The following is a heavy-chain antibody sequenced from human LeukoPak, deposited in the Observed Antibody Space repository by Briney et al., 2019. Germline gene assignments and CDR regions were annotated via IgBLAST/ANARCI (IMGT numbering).Heavy chain of an antibody. CDR3: AKDKYSPVRSMSEAAYYFDF. V-gene: IGHV3-30*02. D-gene: IGHD6-13*01. CDR2: IRYDGSNK. CDR1: GFTFSSYG. Sequence: GGSPRLSCAASGFTFSSYGMHWVRQAPGKGLEWVAFIRYDGSNKYYADSVKGRFTISRDNSKNTLYLQMNSLRAEDTAVYHCAKDKYSPVRSMSEAAYYFDFWGPGTLVTVSS. J-gene: IGHJ4*02.